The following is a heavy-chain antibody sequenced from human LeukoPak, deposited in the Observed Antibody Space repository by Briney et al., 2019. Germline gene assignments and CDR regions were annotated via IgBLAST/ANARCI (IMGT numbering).Heavy chain of an antibody. CDR3: ARDRPGDV. V-gene: IGHV3-64*01. Sequence: GGSLRLSCAASGFTFSSYAMSWVRQAPGKGLEYVSAISSNGDSTYYANFVKGRFIISRDNSKNTLYLQMGSLRPEDMVVYYCARDRPGDVWGEGTTVTVSS. J-gene: IGHJ6*04. CDR1: GFTFSSYA. CDR2: ISSNGDST.